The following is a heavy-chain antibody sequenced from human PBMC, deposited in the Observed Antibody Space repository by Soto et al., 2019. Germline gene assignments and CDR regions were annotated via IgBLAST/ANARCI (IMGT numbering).Heavy chain of an antibody. CDR1: GFTFSSYA. J-gene: IGHJ5*02. CDR2: ISGSGGST. CDR3: AKDLVGEYSSSSINWFDP. V-gene: IGHV3-23*01. Sequence: PGGSLRLSCAASGFTFSSYAMSWVRQAPGKGLEWVSAISGSGGSTYYADSVKGRFTISRENSKNTLYLQMNSLRAEDTAVYYCAKDLVGEYSSSSINWFDPWGQGAMVTVSS. D-gene: IGHD6-6*01.